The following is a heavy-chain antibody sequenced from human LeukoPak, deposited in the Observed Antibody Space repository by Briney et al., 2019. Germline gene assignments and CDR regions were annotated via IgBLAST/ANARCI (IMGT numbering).Heavy chain of an antibody. Sequence: PGGSLRLSCAGSGFTFSIYWMSWVRQAPGKGLEWVANINQDGSEKYYVDSVKGRFTISRDNAKNSLYLQMNSLRAEDTAVYYCARPYSSSEAFDIGGQGTMVTVSS. CDR1: GFTFSIYW. CDR2: INQDGSEK. D-gene: IGHD6-13*01. CDR3: ARPYSSSEAFDI. V-gene: IGHV3-7*04. J-gene: IGHJ3*02.